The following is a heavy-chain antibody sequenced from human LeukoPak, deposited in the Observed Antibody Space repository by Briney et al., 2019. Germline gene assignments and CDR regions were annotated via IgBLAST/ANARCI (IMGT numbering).Heavy chain of an antibody. CDR1: GGTFSSYA. CDR3: ARGGGYCSSTSCYAFDY. V-gene: IGHV1-69*13. CDR2: IIPIFGTA. J-gene: IGHJ4*02. Sequence: SVKVSCKASGGTFSSYAISWVRQAPGQGLEWMGGIIPIFGTANCAQKFQGRVTITADESTSTAYMELSSLRSEDTAVYYCARGGGYCSSTSCYAFDYWGQGTLVTVSS. D-gene: IGHD2-2*01.